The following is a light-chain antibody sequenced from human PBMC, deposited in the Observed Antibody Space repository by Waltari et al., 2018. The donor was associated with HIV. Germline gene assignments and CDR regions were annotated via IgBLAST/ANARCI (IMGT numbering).Light chain of an antibody. CDR2: DAS. J-gene: IGKJ1*01. CDR3: QQYDNSRWT. CDR1: QSVSSRH. V-gene: IGKV3-20*01. Sequence: ETILTQSPGTLSLSPGERATLSCRARQSVSSRHLAWYQKPCQAPRLLVYDASSRATGIPDRFSGSGSGTDVILTINGLEPEDFAVYYCQQYDNSRWTFGQGTKVEIK.